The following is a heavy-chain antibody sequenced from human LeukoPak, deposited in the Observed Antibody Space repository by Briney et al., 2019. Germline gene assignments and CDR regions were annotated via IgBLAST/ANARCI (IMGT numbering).Heavy chain of an antibody. CDR3: ARAPRSSWYYFDY. D-gene: IGHD6-13*01. Sequence: SETLSLTCTVSGGSISSYCWSWIRQPPGKGLEWIGYIYYSGSTNYNPSLKSRVTISVDTSKNQFSLKLSSVTAADTAVYYCARAPRSSWYYFDYWGQGTLVTVSS. CDR1: GGSISSYC. V-gene: IGHV4-59*01. CDR2: IYYSGST. J-gene: IGHJ4*02.